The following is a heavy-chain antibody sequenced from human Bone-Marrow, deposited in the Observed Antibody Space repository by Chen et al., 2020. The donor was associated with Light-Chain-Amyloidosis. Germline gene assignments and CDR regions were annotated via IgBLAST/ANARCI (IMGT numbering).Heavy chain of an antibody. CDR2: IYPDDSDA. V-gene: IGHV5-51*01. D-gene: IGHD5-12*01. CDR3: ARRRDGYNFDY. CDR1: GYTFPNYW. J-gene: IGHJ4*02. Sequence: EVQLEQSGPEVKKPGESLKISCKGSGYTFPNYWIGWVRQMSGKGLEWMGVIYPDDSDARYSPSFEGQVTIPADKSITTAYLQWGGLKASDTAMYYCARRRDGYNFDYWGQGTLVTVSS.